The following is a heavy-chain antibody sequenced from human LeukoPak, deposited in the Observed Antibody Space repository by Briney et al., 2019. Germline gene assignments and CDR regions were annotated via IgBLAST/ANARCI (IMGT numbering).Heavy chain of an antibody. V-gene: IGHV1-46*01. Sequence: GASVKVSSKASGYTFTIYYMHWVRQAPGQGLERMGIINPSGGSTSYAQKFQGRVTITRDTTTRTVYMELSSLRSQDTAVYYCARGPLVVTPSPFVYWGQGTRFTAPS. CDR2: INPSGGST. CDR1: GYTFTIYY. D-gene: IGHD2/OR15-2a*01. J-gene: IGHJ4*02. CDR3: ARGPLVVTPSPFVY.